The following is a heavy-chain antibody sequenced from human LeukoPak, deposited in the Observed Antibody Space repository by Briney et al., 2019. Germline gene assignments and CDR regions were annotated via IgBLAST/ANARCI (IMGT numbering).Heavy chain of an antibody. V-gene: IGHV3-30-3*01. Sequence: PGGSLRLSCAASGFIFTNAWMSWVRQAPGKGLEWVAVISYDGSNKYNADSVKGRFTISRDNSKNTLYLQMNSLRAEDTAVYYCARDSYGMDVWGQGTTVTVSS. CDR3: ARDSYGMDV. CDR1: GFIFTNAW. J-gene: IGHJ6*02. CDR2: ISYDGSNK.